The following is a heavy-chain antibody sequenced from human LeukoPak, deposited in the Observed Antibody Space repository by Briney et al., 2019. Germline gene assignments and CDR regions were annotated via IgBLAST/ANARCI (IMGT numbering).Heavy chain of an antibody. CDR2: FDPEDGET. D-gene: IGHD1-1*01. V-gene: IGHV1-24*01. Sequence: GASVKVSCKVSGCTLTELSMHWVRQAPGKGLEWMGGFDPEDGETIYAQKFQGRVTMTEDTSTDTAYMELSSLRSEDTAVYYCATVDWNDLWFDPWGQGTLVTVSS. J-gene: IGHJ5*02. CDR1: GCTLTELS. CDR3: ATVDWNDLWFDP.